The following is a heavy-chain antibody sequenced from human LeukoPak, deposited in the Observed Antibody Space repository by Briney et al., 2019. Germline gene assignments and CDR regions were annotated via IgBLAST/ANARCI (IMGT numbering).Heavy chain of an antibody. Sequence: SVKVSCKASGGTFSSYAISWVRQAPGQGLEWMGGIIPIFGTANYAQKFQGRVTITTDESTSTAYMELSSLRSEDTAVCYCARDVDGSGSHYYFDYWGQGTLVTVSS. V-gene: IGHV1-69*05. CDR2: IIPIFGTA. J-gene: IGHJ4*02. D-gene: IGHD3-10*01. CDR3: ARDVDGSGSHYYFDY. CDR1: GGTFSSYA.